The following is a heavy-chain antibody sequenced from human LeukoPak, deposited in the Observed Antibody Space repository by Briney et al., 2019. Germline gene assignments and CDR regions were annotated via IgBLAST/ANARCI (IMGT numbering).Heavy chain of an antibody. J-gene: IGHJ4*02. D-gene: IGHD2-21*02. CDR2: IYSGGST. V-gene: IGHV3-53*01. CDR3: ARATGVTADFDY. CDR1: GFTVSSNY. Sequence: PGGSLRLSCAASGFTVSSNYMSWVRQAPGKGLEWVSVIYSGGSTYYADSVKGRFTISRENSKNTLYLQMNGLRAEDTAVYYCARATGVTADFDYWGQGTLVTVSS.